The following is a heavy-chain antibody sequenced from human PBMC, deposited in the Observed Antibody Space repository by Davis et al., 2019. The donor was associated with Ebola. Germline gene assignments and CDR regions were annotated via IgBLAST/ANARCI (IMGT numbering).Heavy chain of an antibody. CDR3: ARGYSSTSLLVSH. CDR1: GFSFSSYE. J-gene: IGHJ4*02. V-gene: IGHV3-48*03. D-gene: IGHD6-6*01. Sequence: GGSLRLSCATSGFSFSSYEMNWVRQAPGKGLEWVAYINSRSPYISGRGTTIYYADSVKGRFTISRDNAKNSLYLQRNSLRAEDTAVYDCARGYSSTSLLVSHWGQGTLVTVSS. CDR2: INSRSPYISGRGTTI.